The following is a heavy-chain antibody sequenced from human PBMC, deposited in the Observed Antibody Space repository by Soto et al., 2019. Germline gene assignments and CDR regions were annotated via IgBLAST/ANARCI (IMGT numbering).Heavy chain of an antibody. V-gene: IGHV3-23*01. Sequence: GSLRLSCAASGCTFSSYAMSWVRQAPGKGLEWVSAISGSGGSTYYADSVKGRFTISRDNSKNTLYLQMNSLRAEDTAVYYCAKDKLSTQPSGYYYGMDVWGQGTTVTVSS. CDR1: GCTFSSYA. CDR3: AKDKLSTQPSGYYYGMDV. CDR2: ISGSGGST. J-gene: IGHJ6*02. D-gene: IGHD2-15*01.